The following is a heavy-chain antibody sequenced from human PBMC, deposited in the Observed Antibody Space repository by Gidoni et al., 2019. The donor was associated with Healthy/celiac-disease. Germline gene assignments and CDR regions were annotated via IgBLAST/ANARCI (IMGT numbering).Heavy chain of an antibody. V-gene: IGHV5-10-1*03. J-gene: IGHJ6*02. Sequence: VQLVQSGAEVKKPGESLRISCKGSGYSFTSYWISWVRQMPGKGLEWMGRIDPSDSYTNYSPSFQGHVTISADKSISTAYLQWSSLKASDTAMYYCARVAAAGYYYYGMDVWGQGTTVTVSS. D-gene: IGHD6-13*01. CDR1: GYSFTSYW. CDR2: IDPSDSYT. CDR3: ARVAAAGYYYYGMDV.